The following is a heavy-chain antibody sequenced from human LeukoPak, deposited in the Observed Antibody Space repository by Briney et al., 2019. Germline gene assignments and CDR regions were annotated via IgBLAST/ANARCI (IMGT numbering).Heavy chain of an antibody. J-gene: IGHJ4*02. Sequence: PSETLSLTCAAYGGSFSGYYWSWIRQPPGKGLEWIGEINHSGSTNYNPSLKSRVTISVDTSKNQFSLKLSSVTAADTAVYYCARKGYSSSWYYFDYWGQGTLVTVSS. D-gene: IGHD6-13*01. CDR2: INHSGST. CDR1: GGSFSGYY. CDR3: ARKGYSSSWYYFDY. V-gene: IGHV4-34*01.